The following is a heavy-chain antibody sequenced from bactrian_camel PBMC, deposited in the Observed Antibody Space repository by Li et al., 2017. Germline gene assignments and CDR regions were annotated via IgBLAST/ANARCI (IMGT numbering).Heavy chain of an antibody. Sequence: HVQLVESGGGSVQVGGSLNLSCVATSGYSYSTYCMGWFRQGPGTEREGIAVIDSDGDTAYAESMKDRFTISVDNAKNSLYLQMNSLKPEDTATYYCAAGQGVGWCLDVIRVGAEADFDYWGQGTQV. CDR1: GYSYSTYC. J-gene: IGHJ6*01. D-gene: IGHD5*01. CDR3: AAGQGVGWCLDVIRVGAEADFDY. CDR2: IDSDGDT. V-gene: IGHV3S26*01.